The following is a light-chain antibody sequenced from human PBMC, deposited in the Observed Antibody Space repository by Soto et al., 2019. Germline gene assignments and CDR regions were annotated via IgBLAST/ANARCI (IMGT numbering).Light chain of an antibody. CDR2: DAS. J-gene: IGKJ1*01. CDR1: QGVGIE. Sequence: EKVMTQSPATLSVSPGDRPTLSCRPSQGVGIELGWYQQRPGQAPRLIIYDASTRAAGIPARFSGSGSGTEFTLTISSLQSEDFAVYYCHQYDDWPTWTFGQGTKVEIK. V-gene: IGKV3-15*01. CDR3: HQYDDWPTWT.